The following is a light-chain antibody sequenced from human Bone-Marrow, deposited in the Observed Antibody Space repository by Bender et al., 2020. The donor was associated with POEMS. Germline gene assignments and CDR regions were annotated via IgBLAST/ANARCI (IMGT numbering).Light chain of an antibody. CDR1: SSNIGANF. V-gene: IGLV1-44*01. CDR2: SND. Sequence: QSVLTQPPSASGTPGQRVTISCSGSSSNIGANFVTWYQQLPGRAPKVVIYSNDQRPSGVPDRFSGSKSGTSASLAISGLQSEDEADYYCAAWDDSLNGFVFGIGTKVTVL. J-gene: IGLJ1*01. CDR3: AAWDDSLNGFV.